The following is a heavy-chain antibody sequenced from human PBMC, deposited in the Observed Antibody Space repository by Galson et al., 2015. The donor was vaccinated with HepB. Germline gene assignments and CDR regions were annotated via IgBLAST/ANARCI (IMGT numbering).Heavy chain of an antibody. D-gene: IGHD5-24*01. CDR2: IKSKTDGGTT. Sequence: SLRLSCAASGFTFSNAWMSWVRQAPGKGLEWVGRIKSKTDGGTTDYAAPVKGRFTISRDDSKNTLYLQMNSLKTEDTAVYYCTTEVRDGYKIPYWYFDLWGRGTLVTVSS. J-gene: IGHJ2*01. V-gene: IGHV3-15*01. CDR3: TTEVRDGYKIPYWYFDL. CDR1: GFTFSNAW.